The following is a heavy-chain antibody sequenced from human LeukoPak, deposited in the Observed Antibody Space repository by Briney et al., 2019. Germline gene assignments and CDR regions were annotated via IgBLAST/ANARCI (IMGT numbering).Heavy chain of an antibody. CDR3: ARDSNSGHFDF. Sequence: KPGESLRLSCAASGFTFSSYTMNWVRQAPGKGLEWVSSISSGSSYIYYADSVKGRFTISRANAKNSLFLQMNSLRAEDTAVYYCARDSNSGHFDFWGQGTLVTVSS. J-gene: IGHJ4*02. V-gene: IGHV3-21*01. CDR1: GFTFSSYT. D-gene: IGHD3-3*02. CDR2: ISSGSSYI.